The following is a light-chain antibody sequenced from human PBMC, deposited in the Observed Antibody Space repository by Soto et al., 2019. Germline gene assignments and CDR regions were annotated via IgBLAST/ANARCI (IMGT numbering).Light chain of an antibody. CDR2: DAS. Sequence: QLTQSPSTLSASVGDSVTITCRASQNIRKWLAWYQQKPGKAPNLLISDASRLESGSPSRFRGRCSGTNFTRAISSLQPDDFATYYCHQYDSDQTFGQGTKVDLK. J-gene: IGKJ1*01. CDR3: HQYDSDQT. V-gene: IGKV1-5*01. CDR1: QNIRKW.